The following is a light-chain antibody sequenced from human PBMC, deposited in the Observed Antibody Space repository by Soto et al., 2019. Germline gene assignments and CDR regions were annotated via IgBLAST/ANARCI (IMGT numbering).Light chain of an antibody. Sequence: DIPMTQSPSSVSASVGDRVTITCRATQGLSDSLAWYQQKPGKAPKLLISVTSRLQSGVPSRFSGSASGTDFTLANDRLQPEDLATYYCQQGHNWPLTFGQGTRLEIK. CDR1: QGLSDS. CDR2: VTS. J-gene: IGKJ5*01. V-gene: IGKV1-12*01. CDR3: QQGHNWPLT.